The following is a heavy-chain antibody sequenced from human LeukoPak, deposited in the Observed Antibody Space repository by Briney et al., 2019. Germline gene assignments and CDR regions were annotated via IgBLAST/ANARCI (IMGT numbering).Heavy chain of an antibody. J-gene: IGHJ4*02. Sequence: SETLSLTCTVSGGSISSSSYYWGWIRQPPGKGLEWIGSIYYSGSTYYNPSLKSRVTISVDTSKNQFSLKLSSVTAADTAVYYCARERTASGWVDYWGREPWSPSPQ. D-gene: IGHD6-19*01. CDR2: IYYSGST. CDR3: ARERTASGWVDY. V-gene: IGHV4-39*01. CDR1: GGSISSSSYY.